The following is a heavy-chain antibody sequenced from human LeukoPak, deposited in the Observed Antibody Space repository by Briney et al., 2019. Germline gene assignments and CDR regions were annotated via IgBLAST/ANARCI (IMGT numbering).Heavy chain of an antibody. D-gene: IGHD2-8*02. V-gene: IGHV3-7*03. CDR2: INEDGSEK. CDR1: GFTFNTYW. CDR3: ARAGGCTAARCSTTPAFDS. J-gene: IGHJ4*02. Sequence: GGSLTLSCAASGFTFNTYWMSWVRQAPGKGLEWVGTINEDGSEKYYVGSVGGRFSISRDNAKKSLLLHMSSLRAEDTAVYYCARAGGCTAARCSTTPAFDSWGQGTLVTVSS.